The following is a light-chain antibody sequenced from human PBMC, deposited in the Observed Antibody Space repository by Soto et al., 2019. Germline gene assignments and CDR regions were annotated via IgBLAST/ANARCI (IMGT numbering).Light chain of an antibody. CDR2: AAS. CDR3: QQSYSTHT. J-gene: IGKJ3*01. CDR1: QSISSY. Sequence: DIQVTQSPSTLSASVGDRVTITCRASQSISSYLNWYQQKPGKAPKLLICAASSLQSGVPSRFSGSGSGTDFTLTISSLQPEDFATYYCQQSYSTHTFGPGTKVDIK. V-gene: IGKV1-39*01.